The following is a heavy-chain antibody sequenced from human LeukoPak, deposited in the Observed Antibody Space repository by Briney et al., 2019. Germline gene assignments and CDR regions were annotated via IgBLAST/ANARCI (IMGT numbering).Heavy chain of an antibody. CDR3: ARVQKKVGATPSGIWFDP. V-gene: IGHV4-59*01. Sequence: SETLSLTCTVSGGSISSYYWSWIRQPPGKELEWIGYIYYSGSTNYNPSLKSRVTISVDTSKNQFSLKLSSVTAADTAVYYCARVQKKVGATPSGIWFDPWGQGTLVTVSS. J-gene: IGHJ5*02. D-gene: IGHD1-26*01. CDR2: IYYSGST. CDR1: GGSISSYY.